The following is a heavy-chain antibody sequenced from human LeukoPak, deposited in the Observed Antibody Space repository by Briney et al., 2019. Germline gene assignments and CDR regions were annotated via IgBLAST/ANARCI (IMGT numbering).Heavy chain of an antibody. J-gene: IGHJ4*02. V-gene: IGHV3-66*01. CDR2: IYSGGST. Sequence: GGSLGLSCAASGFTVSSNYMSWVRQAPGKGLEWVSVIYSGGSTYYADSVKGRFTISRDNSKNTLYLQMNSLRAEDTAVYYCARDSFGDLFFDYWGQGTLVTVSS. CDR1: GFTVSSNY. CDR3: ARDSFGDLFFDY. D-gene: IGHD4-17*01.